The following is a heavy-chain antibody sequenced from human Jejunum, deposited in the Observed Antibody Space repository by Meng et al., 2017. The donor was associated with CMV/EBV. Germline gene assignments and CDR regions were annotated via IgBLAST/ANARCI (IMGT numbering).Heavy chain of an antibody. V-gene: IGHV3-23*03. CDR3: ARDGGGFNSSPFDY. J-gene: IGHJ4*02. CDR1: TLTFNTYA. CDR2: IYSTGTSV. D-gene: IGHD3-16*01. Sequence: STLTFNTYAMSWVRQSPGKGLEWLSVIYSTGTSVFYADSVKGRFTISRDNSKNTLYLQMNSLRADDTAVYYCARDGGGFNSSPFDYWGQGTLVTVSS.